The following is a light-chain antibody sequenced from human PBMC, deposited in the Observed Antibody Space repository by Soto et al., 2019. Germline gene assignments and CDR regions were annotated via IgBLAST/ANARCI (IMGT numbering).Light chain of an antibody. CDR3: QQSYSTPLR. J-gene: IGKJ4*02. CDR2: AAS. CDR1: KSISSY. Sequence: DIQMTQSPSSLSASVGDRVTITCRASKSISSYLNWYQQKPGKAPKLLIYAASSLQSGVPSRFSGSGSGTDFTLTISSLQPEDFATYYCQQSYSTPLRFGGGTKVEIK. V-gene: IGKV1-39*01.